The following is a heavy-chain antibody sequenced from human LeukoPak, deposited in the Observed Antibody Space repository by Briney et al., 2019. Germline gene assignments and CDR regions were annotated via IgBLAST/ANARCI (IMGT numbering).Heavy chain of an antibody. V-gene: IGHV1-58*01. CDR2: IVVGSGNT. CDR3: ARDGDCSSTSCYAY. D-gene: IGHD2-2*01. CDR1: GFTFTSSA. Sequence: GTSVKVSCKASGFTFTSSAVQWVRQARGQRLEWIGWIVVGSGNTNYAQKFQGRVTITTDESTSTAYMELSSLRSEDTAVYYCARDGDCSSTSCYAYWGQGTLVTVSS. J-gene: IGHJ4*02.